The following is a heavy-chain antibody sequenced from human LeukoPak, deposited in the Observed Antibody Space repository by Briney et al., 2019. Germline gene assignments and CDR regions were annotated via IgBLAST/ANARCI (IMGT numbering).Heavy chain of an antibody. CDR3: ARGVLYYYYMDV. CDR2: IYYSGST. V-gene: IGHV4-59*01. J-gene: IGHJ6*03. CDR1: GSSIGNYY. Sequence: SETLSLTCTVSGSSIGNYYWSWIRQPPGKGLEWIGYIYYSGSTNYNPSLESRVTISVDTSKNQFSLNLSSVTAADTAVYYCARGVLYYYYMDVWGKGTTVTVSS.